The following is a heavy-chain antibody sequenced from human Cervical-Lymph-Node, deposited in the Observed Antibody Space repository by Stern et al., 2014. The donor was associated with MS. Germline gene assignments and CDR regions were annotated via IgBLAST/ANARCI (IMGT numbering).Heavy chain of an antibody. Sequence: QVQLQESGPGLVKPSQTLSLTCTVSGGSISSGDQYWSWIRQPPGKGLEWIGYLHYSGSTFSSQSLKSRITISVDTSKNQFSLKLNSGTAADTAVDFCARASGFAELTFDYWGQGTLATVSS. CDR2: LHYSGST. D-gene: IGHD3-10*01. CDR3: ARASGFAELTFDY. V-gene: IGHV4-30-4*01. CDR1: GGSISSGDQY. J-gene: IGHJ4*02.